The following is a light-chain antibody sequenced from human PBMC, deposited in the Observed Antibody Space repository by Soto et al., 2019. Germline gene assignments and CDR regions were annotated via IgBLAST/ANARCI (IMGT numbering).Light chain of an antibody. CDR2: TAS. Sequence: DIQMTQSPSFVSASVGDGVTITCRASQGISSWLAWYEQKPGKAPKLLVYTASSLQSGVPSRFSGSGSGTDFTLTLSRLQPEDVATYYCPQANSFPWTFGQGTKVEIK. CDR3: PQANSFPWT. J-gene: IGKJ1*01. V-gene: IGKV1-12*01. CDR1: QGISSW.